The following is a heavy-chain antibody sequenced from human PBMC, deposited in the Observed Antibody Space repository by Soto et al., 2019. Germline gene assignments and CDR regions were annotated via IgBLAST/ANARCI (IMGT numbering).Heavy chain of an antibody. V-gene: IGHV1-69*13. J-gene: IGHJ4*02. CDR2: IIPIFGTA. Sequence: VASVKVSCKASGGTFSSYAISWVRQAPGQGLEWMGGIIPIFGTANYAQKFQGRVTITADEPTSTAHMELSSLRSEDTAVYYCARDGVGNLDYWGQGTLVTVSS. CDR1: GGTFSSYA. D-gene: IGHD1-26*01. CDR3: ARDGVGNLDY.